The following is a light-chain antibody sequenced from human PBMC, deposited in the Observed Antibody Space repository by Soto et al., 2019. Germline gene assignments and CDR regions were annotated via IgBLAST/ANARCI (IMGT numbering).Light chain of an antibody. V-gene: IGLV2-14*01. CDR3: SSSTSRSTLV. Sequence: QSAVTQPASVSGSPGQSITISCTGTSSDVVGYNYVSWYQQHPGEAPKLMIYDVSDRPSGVSIRFSGSKSGNTASLTISGLQAEDESDYYCSSSTSRSTLVFGGGTKVTVL. CDR1: SSDVVGYNY. J-gene: IGLJ2*01. CDR2: DVS.